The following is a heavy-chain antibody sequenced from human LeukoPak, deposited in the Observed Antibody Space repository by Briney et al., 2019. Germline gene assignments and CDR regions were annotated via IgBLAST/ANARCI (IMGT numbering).Heavy chain of an antibody. V-gene: IGHV3-30*04. CDR3: ARGYCSSTSCYYWRVHYYYGMDV. D-gene: IGHD2-2*01. Sequence: GGSLRLSCAASGFTFSSYAMHWVRQAPGKGLEWVAVISYDGSNKYYADSVKVRFTISRDNSKNTLYLQMNSLRAEDTAVYYCARGYCSSTSCYYWRVHYYYGMDVWGQGTTVTVSS. J-gene: IGHJ6*02. CDR2: ISYDGSNK. CDR1: GFTFSSYA.